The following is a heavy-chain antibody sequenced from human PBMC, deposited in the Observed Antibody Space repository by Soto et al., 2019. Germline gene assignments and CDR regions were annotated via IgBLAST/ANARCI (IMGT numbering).Heavy chain of an antibody. CDR2: ISSNGGST. J-gene: IGHJ4*02. CDR1: GFTFSSYA. CDR3: VKDRVITMVRGVSDY. Sequence: LRLSCSASGFTFSSYAMHWVRQAPGKGLEYVSAISSNGGSTYYADSVKGRFTISRDNSKNTLYLQMSSLRAEDTAVYYCVKDRVITMVRGVSDYWGQGTLVTVSS. D-gene: IGHD3-10*01. V-gene: IGHV3-64D*06.